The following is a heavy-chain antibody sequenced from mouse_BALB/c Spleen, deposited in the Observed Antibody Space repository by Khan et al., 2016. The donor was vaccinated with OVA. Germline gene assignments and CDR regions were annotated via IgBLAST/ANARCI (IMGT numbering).Heavy chain of an antibody. CDR2: IDPSTGYT. J-gene: IGHJ3*01. V-gene: IGHV1-7*01. CDR3: ARRGLYCIFAY. CDR1: GYTFTTYW. Sequence: QVQLKESGAELAKPGASVKMSCKASGYTFTTYWMHWVKQRPGQGLEWIGYIDPSTGYTEYNQKFKDKATLTTDKSYSKSYMQLSSLTSEDSAVYYCARRGLYCIFAYWGQGTLVTVSA. D-gene: IGHD3-1*01.